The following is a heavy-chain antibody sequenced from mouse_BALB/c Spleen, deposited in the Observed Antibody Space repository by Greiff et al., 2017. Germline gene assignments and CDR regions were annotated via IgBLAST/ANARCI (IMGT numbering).Heavy chain of an antibody. V-gene: IGHV1-5*01. CDR3: TSLYDGYGGFAY. CDR1: GYTFTSYW. CDR2: IYPGNSDT. Sequence: VQLQQSGTVLARPGASVKMSCKASGYTFTSYWMHWVKQRPGQGLEWIGAIYPGNSDTSYNQKFKGKAKLTAVTSTSTAYMELSSLTNEDSAVYYCTSLYDGYGGFAYWGQGTLVTVSA. J-gene: IGHJ3*01. D-gene: IGHD2-3*01.